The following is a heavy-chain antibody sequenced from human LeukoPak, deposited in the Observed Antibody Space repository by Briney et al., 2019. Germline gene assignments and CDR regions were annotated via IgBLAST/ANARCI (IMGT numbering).Heavy chain of an antibody. J-gene: IGHJ4*02. Sequence: SGGTFSSYAISWVRQAPGQGLEWMGGIIPIFGTANYAQKFQGRVTITADKSTSTAYMELSSLRSEDTAVYYCATHYDILTGRFDYWGQGTLVTVSS. D-gene: IGHD3-9*01. V-gene: IGHV1-69*06. CDR2: IIPIFGTA. CDR3: ATHYDILTGRFDY. CDR1: GGTFSSYA.